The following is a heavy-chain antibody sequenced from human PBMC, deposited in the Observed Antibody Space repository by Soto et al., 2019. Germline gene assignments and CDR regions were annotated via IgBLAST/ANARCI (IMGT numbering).Heavy chain of an antibody. CDR1: GYTFTSYG. CDR2: ISAYNGNT. V-gene: IGHV1-18*01. Sequence: ASVKVSCKASGYTFTSYGISWVRQAPGQGLEWMGWISAYNGNTNYAQKLQGRVTMTTDTSTSTAYMELRSLRSDDTAVYYCARVTEARLTSRYYYGMDVWGQGTTVTVS. D-gene: IGHD6-6*01. CDR3: ARVTEARLTSRYYYGMDV. J-gene: IGHJ6*02.